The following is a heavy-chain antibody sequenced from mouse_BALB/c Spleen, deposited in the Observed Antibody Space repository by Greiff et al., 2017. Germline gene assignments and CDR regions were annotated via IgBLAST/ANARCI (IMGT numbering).Heavy chain of an antibody. V-gene: IGHV1-69*01. CDR2: IDTSDSYT. Sequence: QVQLQQPGAELAMPGASVKMSCKASGYTFTDYWMHWVKQSPGQGLEWIGAIDTSDSYTSFNQKFKGKATLTGDDSSSTAYMQLSRLTSEDSAVYNFARRYDYRWFDVWGAGTTGNVSS. J-gene: IGHJ1*01. D-gene: IGHD2-4*01. CDR3: ARRYDYRWFDV. CDR1: GYTFTDYW.